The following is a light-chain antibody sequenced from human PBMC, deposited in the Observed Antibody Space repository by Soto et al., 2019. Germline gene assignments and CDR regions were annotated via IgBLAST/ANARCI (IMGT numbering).Light chain of an antibody. V-gene: IGKV3-11*01. CDR2: DAS. CDR3: QQRSNGPCT. Sequence: EIVLTQSPATLSLSPGERATLSCRASQSVSSYLAWYQQKPGQAPRLLIYDASNRATGIPARFSGSGSGTDFTLTISSLEPEDFAAYYCQQRSNGPCTFGPGTKVDIK. J-gene: IGKJ3*01. CDR1: QSVSSY.